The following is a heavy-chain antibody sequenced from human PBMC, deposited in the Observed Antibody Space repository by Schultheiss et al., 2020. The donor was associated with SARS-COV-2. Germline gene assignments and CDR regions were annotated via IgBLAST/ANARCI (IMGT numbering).Heavy chain of an antibody. J-gene: IGHJ2*01. D-gene: IGHD3-10*01. CDR3: ARPLNVAGFWYFDL. V-gene: IGHV4-30-2*01. Sequence: SETLSLTCAVSGGSISSGGYSWSWIRQPPGKGLEWIGYIYHSGSTYYNPSLKSRVTISVDRSKNQFSLKLSSVTAADTAVYYCARPLNVAGFWYFDLWGRGTLVTVSS. CDR2: IYHSGST. CDR1: GGSISSGGYS.